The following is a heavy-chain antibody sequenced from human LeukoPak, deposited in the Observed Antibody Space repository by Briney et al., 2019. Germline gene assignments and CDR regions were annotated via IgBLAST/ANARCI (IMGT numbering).Heavy chain of an antibody. V-gene: IGHV3-48*03. CDR1: GFIFSHYE. Sequence: PGGSLRPSWAASGFIFSHYEMNWVRQAPGKGLEWLSYIGSSGSTRYYADSVKGRFAISRDNAKNSLYLQMNSLRAEDTAVYYCARGFNGVVVDLDYWGQGTLVTVSS. J-gene: IGHJ4*02. CDR2: IGSSGSTR. CDR3: ARGFNGVVVDLDY. D-gene: IGHD3-22*01.